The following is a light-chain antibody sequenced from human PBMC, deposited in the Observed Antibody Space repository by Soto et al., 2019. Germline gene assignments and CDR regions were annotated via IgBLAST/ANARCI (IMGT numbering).Light chain of an antibody. CDR1: QSITNW. Sequence: DIQMTQSPSTLSAYVGDRVTITCRASQSITNWVAWYQQKPGKAPKLLIYDASNLESGVPSRFSGGGSGTHFTLTVSSLQPGDFATYYCQQYNNYSPTFGQGTKVEV. CDR3: QQYNNYSPT. V-gene: IGKV1-5*01. CDR2: DAS. J-gene: IGKJ1*01.